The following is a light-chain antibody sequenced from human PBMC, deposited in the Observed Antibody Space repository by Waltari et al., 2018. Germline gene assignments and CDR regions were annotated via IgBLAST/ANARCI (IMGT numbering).Light chain of an antibody. V-gene: IGLV1-44*01. CDR1: NSNIGKNA. CDR2: NND. CDR3: AAWDASLHGFVI. J-gene: IGLJ2*01. Sequence: QYVLTQPPSVSGTPGQRVTISCVGGNSNIGKNAVIWYQQLPETAPKLLIYNNDQRPSGVSDRFSGSKSGTSASLTISGLRSEDEAHYYCAAWDASLHGFVIFGGGTNLTVL.